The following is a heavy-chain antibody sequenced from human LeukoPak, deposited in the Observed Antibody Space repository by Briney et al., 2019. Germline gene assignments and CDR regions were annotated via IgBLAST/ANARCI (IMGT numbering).Heavy chain of an antibody. CDR3: ARGSIYCSGGSCYLDY. Sequence: SDTLSLTCAVSGYSISSSNWWGWIRQPPGKGLEWIGYIYYSGSTNYNPSLKSRVTISVDTSKNQFSLKLSSVTAADTAVYYCARGSIYCSGGSCYLDYWGQGTLVTVSS. J-gene: IGHJ4*02. CDR2: IYYSGST. V-gene: IGHV4-28*03. CDR1: GYSISSSNW. D-gene: IGHD2-15*01.